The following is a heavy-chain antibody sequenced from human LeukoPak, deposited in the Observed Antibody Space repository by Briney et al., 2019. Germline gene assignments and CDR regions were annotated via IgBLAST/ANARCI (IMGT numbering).Heavy chain of an antibody. CDR1: GGPFSHYY. CDR2: ITLSRRT. Sequence: SETLSLTCAVSGGPFSHYYWNWIRQPPGKGLEWIGEITLSRRTNYNPVLRSRVTTSVDTSRNQFSLKMRSMTAADTAVYYCARGGRWESYSAFDIWGQGTTVSVSS. D-gene: IGHD1-26*01. CDR3: ARGGRWESYSAFDI. J-gene: IGHJ3*02. V-gene: IGHV4-34*01.